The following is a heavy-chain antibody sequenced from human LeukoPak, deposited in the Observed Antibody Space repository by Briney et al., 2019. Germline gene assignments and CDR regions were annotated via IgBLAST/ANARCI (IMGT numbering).Heavy chain of an antibody. V-gene: IGHV4-59*01. Sequence: SETLSLTCTVSGGSISGYYWSWIRQPPGKGLEWIGYIYYSGSTNYNPSLKSRVTISVDTSKNQFSLRLSSVTAADTAVYYCARVTGYMVEDYFDYWGQGTLITVSS. J-gene: IGHJ4*02. CDR3: ARVTGYMVEDYFDY. CDR2: IYYSGST. D-gene: IGHD6-13*01. CDR1: GGSISGYY.